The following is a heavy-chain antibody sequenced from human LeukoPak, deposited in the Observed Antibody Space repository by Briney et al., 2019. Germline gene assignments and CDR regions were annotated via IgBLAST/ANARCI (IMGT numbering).Heavy chain of an antibody. D-gene: IGHD4-17*01. J-gene: IGHJ4*02. CDR3: ARDPSTVTYIYYFDY. Sequence: PGGSLRLSCAASGFTFSSYGMHWVRQAPGKGLEWVAVISYDGSNKYYADSVKGRFTISRDNSKNTLYLQMNSLRAEDTAVYYCARDPSTVTYIYYFDYWGQGTLVTVSS. CDR2: ISYDGSNK. CDR1: GFTFSSYG. V-gene: IGHV3-30*19.